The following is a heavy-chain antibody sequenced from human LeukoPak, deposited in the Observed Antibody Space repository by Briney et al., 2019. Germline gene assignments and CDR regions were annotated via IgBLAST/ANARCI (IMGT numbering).Heavy chain of an antibody. J-gene: IGHJ4*02. CDR3: ARARWYYDILTGLYYFDY. CDR2: ISYDGSNK. CDR1: GFTFSSYG. Sequence: GGSLRLSCAASGFTFSSYGMHWVRQAPGKGLEWVAVISYDGSNKYYADSVKGRFTISRDNSKNSLYLQMNSLRAEDTAVYYCARARWYYDILTGLYYFDYWGRGTLVTVSS. D-gene: IGHD3-9*01. V-gene: IGHV3-30*03.